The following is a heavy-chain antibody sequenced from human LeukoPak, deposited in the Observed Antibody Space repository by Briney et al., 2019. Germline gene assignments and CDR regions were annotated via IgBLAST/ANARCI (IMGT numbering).Heavy chain of an antibody. V-gene: IGHV3-48*03. CDR2: ISSSGSTI. CDR3: ARDLYRIVVVPHYFDY. CDR1: GFTFSSYE. Sequence: PGGSLRLSCAASGFTFSSYEMNWVRQAPGKGLEWVSYISSSGSTIYYADSVKGRFTISRDNAKNSLYLQMNSLRAEDTAVYYCARDLYRIVVVPHYFDYWGQGTLVTVSS. D-gene: IGHD3-22*01. J-gene: IGHJ4*02.